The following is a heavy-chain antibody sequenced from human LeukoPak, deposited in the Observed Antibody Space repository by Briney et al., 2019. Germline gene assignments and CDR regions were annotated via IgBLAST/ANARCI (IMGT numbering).Heavy chain of an antibody. V-gene: IGHV1-69*13. D-gene: IGHD6-13*01. CDR3: ARGIGDYSSSYTDY. CDR2: IIPIFGTA. CDR1: GGTFSSYP. J-gene: IGHJ4*02. Sequence: ASVKVSCKASGGTFSSYPISWVRQAPGQGLEWMGGIIPIFGTANYAQKFQGRVTITADESTSTAYMELSSLRSEDTAVYYCARGIGDYSSSYTDYWGQGTLVTVSS.